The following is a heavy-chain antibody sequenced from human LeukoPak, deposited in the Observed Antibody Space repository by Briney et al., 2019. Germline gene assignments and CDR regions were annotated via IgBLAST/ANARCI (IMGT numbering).Heavy chain of an antibody. Sequence: PSETLSLTCTVSGGSISSYYWSWIRQPPGKGLEWIGYIYYSGSTNYNPSLKSRVTISVDTSKNQFSLKLSSVTAADTAVYYCARGVPAAGGPYYYYYYMDVWGKGTTVTVSS. D-gene: IGHD2-2*01. J-gene: IGHJ6*03. CDR3: ARGVPAAGGPYYYYYYMDV. CDR1: GGSISSYY. V-gene: IGHV4-59*01. CDR2: IYYSGST.